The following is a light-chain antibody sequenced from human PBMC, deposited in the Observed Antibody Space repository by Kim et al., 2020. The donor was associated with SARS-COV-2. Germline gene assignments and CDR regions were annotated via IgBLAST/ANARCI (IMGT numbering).Light chain of an antibody. CDR1: QNINSN. J-gene: IGKJ1*01. V-gene: IGKV3-15*01. Sequence: VAAGESATRSCRASQNINSNLVWYQQKPGQAPRLLINVASTRATGIPARFSGSGSGTDFTLTISGLQSEDFAVYYCQQHNNWPRTFGQGTKVDIK. CDR3: QQHNNWPRT. CDR2: VAS.